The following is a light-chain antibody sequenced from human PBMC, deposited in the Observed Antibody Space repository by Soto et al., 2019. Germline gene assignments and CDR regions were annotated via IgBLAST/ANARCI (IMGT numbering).Light chain of an antibody. Sequence: EIVLTQSPGTLSLSPGERATLSCRASQSVSRSYLAWYQQKPGQAPRLLIYGASSRVTGIPDRFSGSGSGTDFTLTISRLEPEDFAVYYCQQYGSSPGTFGQGTKVEIK. CDR1: QSVSRSY. CDR2: GAS. V-gene: IGKV3-20*01. CDR3: QQYGSSPGT. J-gene: IGKJ1*01.